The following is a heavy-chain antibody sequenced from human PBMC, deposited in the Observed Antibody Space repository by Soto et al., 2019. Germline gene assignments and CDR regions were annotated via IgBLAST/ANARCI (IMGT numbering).Heavy chain of an antibody. Sequence: EVQLVESGGGLVQPGGSLTLSCAASGFTFSNYRMHWVRQAPGKGLVWVSRINSDGSSTTYADSVKGRFTISRDNVKNTLYLEMNSLRAEDTAVYYCARRGAGFDIWGQGTMVTVSS. D-gene: IGHD6-19*01. V-gene: IGHV3-74*01. CDR2: INSDGSST. CDR3: ARRGAGFDI. J-gene: IGHJ3*02. CDR1: GFTFSNYR.